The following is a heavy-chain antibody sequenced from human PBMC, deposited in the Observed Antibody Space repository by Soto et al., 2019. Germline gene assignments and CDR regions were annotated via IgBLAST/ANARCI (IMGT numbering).Heavy chain of an antibody. CDR1: GYTFTSYG. J-gene: IGHJ6*02. Sequence: GASVKVSCKASGYTFTSYGISWVRQAPGQGLEWMGWISAYNGNTNYAQKLQGRVTMTTDTSTSTAYMELRSLRSDDTAVYYCARDLPDYALIRAFHPPEYYYGMDVWGQGTTVTVSS. CDR3: ARDLPDYALIRAFHPPEYYYGMDV. CDR2: ISAYNGNT. V-gene: IGHV1-18*04. D-gene: IGHD2-2*01.